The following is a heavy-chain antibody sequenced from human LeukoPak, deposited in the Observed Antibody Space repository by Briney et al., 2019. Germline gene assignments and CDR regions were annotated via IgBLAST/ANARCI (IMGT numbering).Heavy chain of an antibody. J-gene: IGHJ3*02. CDR3: ARHDTRGGAYDI. CDR2: IYTSGST. CDR1: GGSISSYY. V-gene: IGHV4-4*07. D-gene: IGHD3-10*01. Sequence: SETLSLTCTVSGGSISSYYWSWIRQPAGKGLEWIGRIYTSGSTNYNPSLKSRVTMSVDTSRNQFSLKLSSVTAADTAVYYCARHDTRGGAYDIWGQGTMVTVSS.